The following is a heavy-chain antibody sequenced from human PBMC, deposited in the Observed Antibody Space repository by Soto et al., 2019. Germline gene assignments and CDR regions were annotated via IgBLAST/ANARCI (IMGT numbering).Heavy chain of an antibody. V-gene: IGHV4-59*01. J-gene: IGHJ6*03. Sequence: PSETLSLTCTVSGGSISSYYWSWIRQPPGKGLEWIEYIYYSGSTNYNPSLKSRVTISVDTSKNQFSLKLSSVTAADTAVYYCARADRSTKDFYYYYYMDVWGKGTTVTVSS. CDR2: IYYSGST. CDR3: ARADRSTKDFYYYYYMDV. D-gene: IGHD2-2*01. CDR1: GGSISSYY.